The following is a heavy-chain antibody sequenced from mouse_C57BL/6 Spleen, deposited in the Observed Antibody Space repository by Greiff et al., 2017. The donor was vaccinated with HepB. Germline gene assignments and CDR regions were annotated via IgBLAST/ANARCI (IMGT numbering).Heavy chain of an antibody. V-gene: IGHV1-18*01. CDR1: GYTFTDYN. CDR2: INPNNGGT. J-gene: IGHJ1*03. D-gene: IGHD1-1*01. Sequence: VQLQQSGPELVKPGASVKIPCKASGYTFTDYNMDWVKQSHGKSLEWIGDINPNNGGTIYNQKFKGKATLTVDKSSSTAYMELRSLTSEDTAVYYCARPSYYGSSYLYWYFDVWGTGTTVTVSS. CDR3: ARPSYYGSSYLYWYFDV.